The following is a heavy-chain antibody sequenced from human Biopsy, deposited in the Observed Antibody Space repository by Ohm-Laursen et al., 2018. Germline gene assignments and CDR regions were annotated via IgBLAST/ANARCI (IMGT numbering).Heavy chain of an antibody. D-gene: IGHD3-10*01. J-gene: IGHJ3*01. Sequence: SDTLSLTCTVSGDSITTYYWNWIRQAPGKGLEWIGNIYYRGNTNYSPSLKSRVTISLDTSKNQFSLKLNSVTATDTAVYYCARHLPLRGYAFDVWGQGTLVTVSS. V-gene: IGHV4-59*08. CDR2: IYYRGNT. CDR1: GDSITTYY. CDR3: ARHLPLRGYAFDV.